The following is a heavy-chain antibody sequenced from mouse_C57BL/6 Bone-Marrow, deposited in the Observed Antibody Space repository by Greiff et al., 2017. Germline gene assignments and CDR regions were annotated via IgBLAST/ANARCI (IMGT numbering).Heavy chain of an antibody. CDR3: TRSYYGSSYVDYAMDY. Sequence: QVQLQQSGAELVRPGASVTLSCKASGYTFTDYEMHWVRQTPVHGLEWIGAIDPETGGTAYNQKFKGKAILTADKSSSTAYMELRSLTSEDSAVYYCTRSYYGSSYVDYAMDYWGQGTSVTVSS. J-gene: IGHJ4*01. D-gene: IGHD1-1*01. V-gene: IGHV1-15*01. CDR2: IDPETGGT. CDR1: GYTFTDYE.